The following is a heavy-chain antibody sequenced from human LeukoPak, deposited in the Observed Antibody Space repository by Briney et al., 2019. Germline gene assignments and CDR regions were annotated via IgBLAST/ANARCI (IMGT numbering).Heavy chain of an antibody. Sequence: GSLRLSCAASGFTFSSYEMDWVRQAPGKGLEWVSYISSSSSYICYADSVKGRFTISRDNAKNSLYLQMNSLRAEDMALYYCAKDIVDSALAPGGFDYWGQGTLVTVSS. D-gene: IGHD3-16*02. CDR1: GFTFSSYE. J-gene: IGHJ4*02. CDR3: AKDIVDSALAPGGFDY. CDR2: ISSSSSYI. V-gene: IGHV3-21*05.